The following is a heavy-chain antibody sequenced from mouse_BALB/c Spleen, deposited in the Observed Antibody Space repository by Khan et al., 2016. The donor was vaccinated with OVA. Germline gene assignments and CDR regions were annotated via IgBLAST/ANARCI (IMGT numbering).Heavy chain of an antibody. V-gene: IGHV1S81*02. Sequence: QVQLKESGAELVKPGASVKISCKASGYTFTSFYMYWVKQRPGQGLEWIGGINPSNGDTHFYEKFKSKATLTVDKSSTTAYLQFSSLTSEVSAVYYCARSGYGNPFAYWGQGTLVTVSA. CDR1: GYTFTSFY. CDR3: ARSGYGNPFAY. CDR2: INPSNGDT. D-gene: IGHD2-1*01. J-gene: IGHJ3*01.